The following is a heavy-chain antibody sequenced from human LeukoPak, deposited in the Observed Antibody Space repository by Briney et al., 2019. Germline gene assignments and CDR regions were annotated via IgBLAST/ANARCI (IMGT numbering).Heavy chain of an antibody. V-gene: IGHV4-59*08. J-gene: IGHJ4*02. Sequence: PSETLPLTCTVSGGSISSYYWSWIRQPPGKGLEWIGYIYYSGSTNYNPSLKSRVTISVDTSKNQFSLKLSSVTAADTAVYYCARHGLYGDDSVDYWGQGTLVTVSS. D-gene: IGHD4-17*01. CDR2: IYYSGST. CDR3: ARHGLYGDDSVDY. CDR1: GGSISSYY.